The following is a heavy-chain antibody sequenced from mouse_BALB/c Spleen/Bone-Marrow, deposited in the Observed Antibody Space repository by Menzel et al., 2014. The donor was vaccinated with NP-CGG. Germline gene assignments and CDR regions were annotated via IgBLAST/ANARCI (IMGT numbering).Heavy chain of an antibody. CDR1: GFSLTNYG. CDR2: IWRGGTT. Sequence: QVQLKESGPTLVQPSQSLSITCTVSGFSLTNYGIYWVRQSPGKGLEWPGAIWRGGTTDYNAAFMFRPSITKDNSKSQVFFKMNSLQADDDAIAYCAKGHDGSSPFAYWGQGTLVTVSA. CDR3: AKGHDGSSPFAY. V-gene: IGHV2-5-1*01. D-gene: IGHD1-1*01. J-gene: IGHJ3*01.